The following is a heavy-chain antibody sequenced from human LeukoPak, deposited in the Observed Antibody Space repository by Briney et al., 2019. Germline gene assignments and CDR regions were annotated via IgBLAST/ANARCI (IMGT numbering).Heavy chain of an antibody. D-gene: IGHD5-12*01. V-gene: IGHV4-30-2*01. Sequence: SETLSLTCADSGGSISSDGYSWSWIRQPPGKGLEWIGYIYHSGSTYYNPSLKSRVTISVDRSKDQFSLNLSSVTAADTAIYYCAWGYSGYGPFDYWGQGTLVTVSS. CDR2: IYHSGST. J-gene: IGHJ4*02. CDR3: AWGYSGYGPFDY. CDR1: GGSISSDGYS.